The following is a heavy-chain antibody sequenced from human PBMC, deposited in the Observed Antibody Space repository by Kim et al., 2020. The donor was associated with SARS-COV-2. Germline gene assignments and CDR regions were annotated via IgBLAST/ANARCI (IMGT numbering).Heavy chain of an antibody. J-gene: IGHJ4*02. CDR2: INSDGSST. D-gene: IGHD3-3*01. CDR1: GFTFSSYW. V-gene: IGHV3-74*01. Sequence: GGSLRLSCAASGFTFSSYWMHWARQAPGKGLVWVSRINSDGSSTSYADSVKGRFTISRDNAKNTLYLQMNSLRAEDTAVYYCARGSYYDFWSGLPVWYYFDYWGQGTLVTVSS. CDR3: ARGSYYDFWSGLPVWYYFDY.